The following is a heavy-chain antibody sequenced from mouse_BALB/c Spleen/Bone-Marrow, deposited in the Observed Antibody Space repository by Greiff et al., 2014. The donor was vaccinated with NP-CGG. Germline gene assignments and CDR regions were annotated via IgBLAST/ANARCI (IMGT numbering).Heavy chain of an antibody. CDR1: GFTFSTYG. Sequence: DVMLVESGGDLVKPGGSLKLPCAASGFTFSTYGMSWVRQTPDKRLEWVAAISNGGIYTYYPDTVKGRFTISRDNAKNTLYLQMSSLKSEDTAMYYCVRPYDYGTWFAYWGQGTLVTVSA. CDR3: VRPYDYGTWFAY. CDR2: ISNGGIYT. J-gene: IGHJ3*01. V-gene: IGHV5-6*02. D-gene: IGHD2-4*01.